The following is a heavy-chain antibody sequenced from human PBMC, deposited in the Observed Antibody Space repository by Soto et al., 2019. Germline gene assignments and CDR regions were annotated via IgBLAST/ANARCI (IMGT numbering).Heavy chain of an antibody. J-gene: IGHJ4*02. CDR3: SGYSSHHSPVARDY. CDR1: GFTFNTHW. Sequence: GSLRLSCAASGFTFNTHWMHWVRQAPGKGLVWVSRINGDGSSTTYADSVKGRLTISRDNAKNTLYLQMNNLRVEDTAVYYCSGYSSHHSPVARDYWGPGPLVTAS. D-gene: IGHD1-26*01. V-gene: IGHV3-74*01. CDR2: INGDGSST.